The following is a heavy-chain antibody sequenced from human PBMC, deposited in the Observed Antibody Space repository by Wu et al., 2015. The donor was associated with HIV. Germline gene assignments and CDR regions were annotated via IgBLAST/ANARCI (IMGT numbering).Heavy chain of an antibody. V-gene: IGHV1-69*05. CDR3: ARNTDSVATSLYSLGV. J-gene: IGHJ6*02. CDR1: GGTFSSYA. D-gene: IGHD4-11*01. CDR2: IIPIFGTA. Sequence: QVQLVQSGAEVKKPGSSVKVSCKASGGTFSSYAISWVRQAPGQGLEWMGGIIPIFGTANYAQKFQGRVTITTDESTSTAYMGLSSLKSEDTAVYYCARNTDSVATSLYSLGVWGQGTAVTVSS.